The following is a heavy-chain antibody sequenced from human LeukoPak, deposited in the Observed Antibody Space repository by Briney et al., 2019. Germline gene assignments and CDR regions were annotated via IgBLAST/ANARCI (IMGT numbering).Heavy chain of an antibody. D-gene: IGHD2-2*01. J-gene: IGHJ3*02. CDR2: IKQDGSEK. CDR3: AKDRVRYQLLFDAFDI. CDR1: GFTFSSYW. V-gene: IGHV3-7*03. Sequence: GGSLRLSCAASGFTFSSYWMSWVRQAPGKGLEWVANIKQDGSEKYYVDSVKGRFTISRDNAKNSLYLQMNSLRAEDTAAYYCAKDRVRYQLLFDAFDIWGQGTMVTVSS.